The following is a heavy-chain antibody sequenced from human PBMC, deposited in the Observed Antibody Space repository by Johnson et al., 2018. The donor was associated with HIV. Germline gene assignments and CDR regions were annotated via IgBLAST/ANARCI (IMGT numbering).Heavy chain of an antibody. CDR3: ARGWQLHGGLEI. V-gene: IGHV3-9*01. CDR2: ISGNSVTI. D-gene: IGHD3-10*01. J-gene: IGHJ3*02. CDR1: GFTFDDYA. Sequence: VLLVESGGGLVQPGRSLRLSCAASGFTFDDYAMHWVRQVPGKGLEWVSGISGNSVTIGYADSVTGRSTISRDNAKNSLYLQMNNLRSEDTALYYCARGWQLHGGLEIWGQVTMVTVSS.